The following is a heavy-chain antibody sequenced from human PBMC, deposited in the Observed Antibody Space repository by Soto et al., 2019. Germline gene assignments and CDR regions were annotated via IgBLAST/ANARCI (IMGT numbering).Heavy chain of an antibody. J-gene: IGHJ4*02. CDR3: AKSLWERSGPNRLDY. Sequence: GGSLRLSCAASGFTFSSYAMSWVRQAPGKGLEWVSAISGSGGSTYYADSVKGRFTISRGNSKNTLYLQMNSLRAEDTAVYYCAKSLWERSGPNRLDYWGQGTLVTVSS. CDR2: ISGSGGST. CDR1: GFTFSSYA. D-gene: IGHD6-19*01. V-gene: IGHV3-23*01.